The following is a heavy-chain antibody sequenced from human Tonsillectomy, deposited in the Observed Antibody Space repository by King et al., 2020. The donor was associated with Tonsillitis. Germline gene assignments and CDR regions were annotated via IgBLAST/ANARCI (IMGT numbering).Heavy chain of an antibody. CDR2: ISATTNTI. D-gene: IGHD5-18*01. CDR1: GLTFSTYN. J-gene: IGHJ4*02. V-gene: IGHV3-48*04. Sequence: VQLVESGGGLVHPGGSLRLSCAVSGLTFSTYNMNWVRQAPGKGLEWVSFISATTNTIYYADSVKGRFTISRDNAQKSLHLQMNNLRVEDTAVYYCVRAHGGSSYGYYYWGQGTLVTVSS. CDR3: VRAHGGSSYGYYY.